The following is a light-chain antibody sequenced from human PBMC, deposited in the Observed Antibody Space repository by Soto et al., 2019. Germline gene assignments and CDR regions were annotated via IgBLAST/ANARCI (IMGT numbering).Light chain of an antibody. Sequence: QSALTQPRSVSGSPGQSVTISCTGTSSDVGGYNYVSWYQQHPGKAPKLMIYDVSKRPSGVPDRFSGSKSGNTASLTISGLQAEDEADYYCSSYAGSYTPYVFGTGTKSPS. V-gene: IGLV2-11*01. CDR1: SSDVGGYNY. CDR3: SSYAGSYTPYV. CDR2: DVS. J-gene: IGLJ1*01.